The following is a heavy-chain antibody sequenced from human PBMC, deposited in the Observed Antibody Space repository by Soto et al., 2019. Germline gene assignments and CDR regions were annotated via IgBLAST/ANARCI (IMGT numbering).Heavy chain of an antibody. CDR2: ISGSGGST. J-gene: IGHJ6*03. CDR1: GFTFSSYA. CDR3: AKEYSSSSDYYYYYMDV. D-gene: IGHD6-6*01. V-gene: IGHV3-23*01. Sequence: GGSLRLSCAASGFTFSSYAMSWVRRAPGKGLEWVSAISGSGGSTYYADSVKGRFTISRDNSKNTLYLQMNSLRAEDTAVYYCAKEYSSSSDYYYYYMDVWGKGTTVTVSS.